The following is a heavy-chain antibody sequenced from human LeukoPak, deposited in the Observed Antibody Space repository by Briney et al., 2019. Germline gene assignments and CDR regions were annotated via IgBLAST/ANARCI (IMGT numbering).Heavy chain of an antibody. CDR1: GASMTDDIYN. Sequence: SETLSLTCTVSGASMTDDIYNWSWIRQPAGKGLEWIGRIHTSGSTDYNPSLKSRVTISMDKAKDHFSLRLTSVTAADTAVYFCAKAGMEAAAIRLHWGQGTLVTVSS. D-gene: IGHD6-13*01. J-gene: IGHJ4*02. V-gene: IGHV4-61*02. CDR2: IHTSGST. CDR3: AKAGMEAAAIRLH.